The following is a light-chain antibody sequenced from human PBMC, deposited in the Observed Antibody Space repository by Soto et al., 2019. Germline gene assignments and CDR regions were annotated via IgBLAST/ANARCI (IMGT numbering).Light chain of an antibody. V-gene: IGKV1-27*01. CDR3: QNYNSAPIT. CDR2: GAS. Sequence: DIQMTQSPSALSASLVYGFTITCRASQGINIYLAWYQQAAGKVPKHLIYGASKLQSGVPSRFRGGGSGTNFTLTISSLQPEDVGTYYCQNYNSAPITFGQGTRLEIK. CDR1: QGINIY. J-gene: IGKJ5*01.